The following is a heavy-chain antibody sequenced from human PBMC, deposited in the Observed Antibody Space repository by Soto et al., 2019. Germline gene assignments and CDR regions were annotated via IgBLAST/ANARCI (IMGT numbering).Heavy chain of an antibody. CDR1: GGSISSGGYY. D-gene: IGHD2-21*01. Sequence: QVQLQESGPGLVKPSQTLSLTCTVSGGSISSGGYYWSWIRQHPGKGLEWIGYIYYSGSTYYNPSLNSRVTISVDTSKNPFSLKLSSVTAADTAVYYCAASCVGCGGFNYYGMDVWGQGTTVTVSS. V-gene: IGHV4-31*03. CDR3: AASCVGCGGFNYYGMDV. CDR2: IYYSGST. J-gene: IGHJ6*02.